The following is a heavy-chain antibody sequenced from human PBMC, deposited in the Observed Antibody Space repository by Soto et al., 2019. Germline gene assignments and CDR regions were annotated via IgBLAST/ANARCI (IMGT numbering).Heavy chain of an antibody. CDR2: ISGSGGST. D-gene: IGHD3-16*01. J-gene: IGHJ4*02. CDR1: GFTVTSNG. Sequence: PGGSLRLSCGVSGFTVTSNGVSWVRQAPGNGLEWVSAISGSGGSTYYADSVKGRFTISRDNSKNTLYLQMNSLRAEDTAVYYCAKDPLSDPPMGFFDYWGQGTLVTVSS. V-gene: IGHV3-23*01. CDR3: AKDPLSDPPMGFFDY.